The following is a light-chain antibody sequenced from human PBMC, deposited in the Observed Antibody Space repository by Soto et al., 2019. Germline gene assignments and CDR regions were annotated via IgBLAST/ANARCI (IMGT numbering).Light chain of an antibody. Sequence: QSVLTQPASVSGSPGQSIAISCTGTSSDVGAYNCVSWYQQHPGKAPKLMIYDVSNRPSGVSNRFSGSKSGNPASLTISGLQAEDEADYYCSSYTSSRNYVFGTGTKSPS. CDR3: SSYTSSRNYV. CDR1: SSDVGAYNC. V-gene: IGLV2-14*01. J-gene: IGLJ1*01. CDR2: DVS.